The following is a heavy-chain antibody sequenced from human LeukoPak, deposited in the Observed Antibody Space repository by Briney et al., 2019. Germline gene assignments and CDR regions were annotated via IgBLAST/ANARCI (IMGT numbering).Heavy chain of an antibody. J-gene: IGHJ4*02. CDR1: GGIFRGYA. CDR3: ARASHDSSSSNHY. Sequence: GSSVKVSCKASGGIFRGYAISWVRQAPGQGLEWMGGIIPIFGTANYAQKFQGRVTITADESTSTAYMELSSLRSEDTAVYYCARASHDSSSSNHYWGQGTLVTVSS. CDR2: IIPIFGTA. V-gene: IGHV1-69*01. D-gene: IGHD6-6*01.